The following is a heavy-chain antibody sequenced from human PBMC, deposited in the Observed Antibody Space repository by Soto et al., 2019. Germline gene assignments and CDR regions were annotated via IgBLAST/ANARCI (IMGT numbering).Heavy chain of an antibody. J-gene: IGHJ6*02. CDR1: GGTFSSYA. V-gene: IGHV1-69*06. CDR3: AIKGPLRRQSTKDYYYGMDV. Sequence: SVKVSCKASGGTFSSYAISWVRQAPGQGLEWMGGIIPIFGTANYAQKFQGRVTITADKSTSTAYMELSSLRSEDTAVYYCAIKGPLRRQSTKDYYYGMDVSGHGSTVTVSS. D-gene: IGHD6-19*01. CDR2: IIPIFGTA.